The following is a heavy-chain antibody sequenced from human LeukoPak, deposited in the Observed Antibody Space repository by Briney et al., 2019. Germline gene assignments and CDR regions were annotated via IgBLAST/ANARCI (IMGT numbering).Heavy chain of an antibody. Sequence: GGSLRLSCAASGFTFSSYAMHWVRQAPGKGLEWVAVISYDGSNKYYADSVKGRFTISRDNSKNTLYLQMNSLRAEDTAVYYCTRADCSSNSCYTFDQWGRGTLVTVSS. CDR2: ISYDGSNK. CDR3: TRADCSSNSCYTFDQ. V-gene: IGHV3-30*14. D-gene: IGHD2-2*02. J-gene: IGHJ4*02. CDR1: GFTFSSYA.